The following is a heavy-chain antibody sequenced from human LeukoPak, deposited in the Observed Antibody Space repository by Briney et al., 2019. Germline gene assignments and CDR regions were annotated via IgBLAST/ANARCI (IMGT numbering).Heavy chain of an antibody. CDR2: INHSGRT. V-gene: IGHV4-34*01. CDR3: ARAQNPRGAPYYFDY. Sequence: SETLSLTCAVYGGSFSGYYWSWIRQPPGKGLEWIGEINHSGRTNYNPSLKSRVTISVDTSKNQFSLKLSSVTAADTAVYYCARAQNPRGAPYYFDYWGQGTLVTVSS. D-gene: IGHD5-24*01. CDR1: GGSFSGYY. J-gene: IGHJ4*02.